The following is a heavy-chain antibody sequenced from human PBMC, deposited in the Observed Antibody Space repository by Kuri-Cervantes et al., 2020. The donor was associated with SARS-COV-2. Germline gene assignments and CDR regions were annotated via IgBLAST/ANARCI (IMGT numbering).Heavy chain of an antibody. CDR2: IRYDGNYK. Sequence: GESLKISCAASGFTFSHCGMFWVRQAPGKGLEWVAFIRYDGNYKTYADAVKGRFTISRDNSKNTLYLQMDNLRAEDRAVYYCAKDLIAAAGNDYFYMDVWGTGTTVTVSS. CDR1: GFTFSHCG. D-gene: IGHD6-13*01. CDR3: AKDLIAAAGNDYFYMDV. J-gene: IGHJ6*03. V-gene: IGHV3-30*02.